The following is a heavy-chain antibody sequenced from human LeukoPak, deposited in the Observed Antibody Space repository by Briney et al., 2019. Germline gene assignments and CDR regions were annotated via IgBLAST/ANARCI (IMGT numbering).Heavy chain of an antibody. Sequence: ASVKVSCKASGYTITAYYLHWVRQAPGQGLEWMGWIYPKNGDTNFAQKFQGRVTMTRDTSITTTYMELNRLSSDDTAVYYCARDGHSGGAFDIWGQGTMVTVSS. J-gene: IGHJ3*02. CDR3: ARDGHSGGAFDI. V-gene: IGHV1-2*02. D-gene: IGHD2-15*01. CDR2: IYPKNGDT. CDR1: GYTITAYY.